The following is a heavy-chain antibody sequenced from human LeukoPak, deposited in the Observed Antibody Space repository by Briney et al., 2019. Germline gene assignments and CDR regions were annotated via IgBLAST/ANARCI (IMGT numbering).Heavy chain of an antibody. J-gene: IGHJ5*02. CDR2: INHSGST. CDR3: ARGRSSNYGPWRGGFGLDP. D-gene: IGHD4-11*01. V-gene: IGHV4-34*01. Sequence: PSETLSLTCAVYGGSFSGYYWSWIRQPPGKGLEWIGEINHSGSTNYNPSLKSRVTISVDTSKNQFSLKLSSVTAADTAVYHCARGRSSNYGPWRGGFGLDPWGQGTLVTVSS. CDR1: GGSFSGYY.